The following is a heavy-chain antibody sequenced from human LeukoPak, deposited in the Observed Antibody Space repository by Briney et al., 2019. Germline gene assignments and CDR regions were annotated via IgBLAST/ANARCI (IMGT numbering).Heavy chain of an antibody. CDR1: GGSISSGSYY. CDR3: ARVITIVGATSECWFDP. CDR2: IYTSGST. J-gene: IGHJ5*02. Sequence: PSETLSLTCTVSGGSISSGSYYWSWIRQPAGKGLEWIGRIYTSGSTNYNPSLKSRVTISVDTSKNQFSLKLSSVTAADTAVYYCARVITIVGATSECWFDPWGQGTLVTVSS. D-gene: IGHD1-26*01. V-gene: IGHV4-61*02.